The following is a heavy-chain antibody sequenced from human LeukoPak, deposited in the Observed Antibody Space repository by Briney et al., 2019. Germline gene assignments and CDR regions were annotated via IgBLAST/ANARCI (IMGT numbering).Heavy chain of an antibody. J-gene: IGHJ4*02. CDR3: AREGEAAAGAFDN. V-gene: IGHV4-59*01. CDR1: GGSIRGYH. Sequence: PSETLTLTCTVSGGSIRGYHWSWIRQPPGKGLEWIGYMYYSGSSKYNPYLKSRATISRDTSKNQFSLKLTSVTVADTAVYFCAREGEAAAGAFDNWGQGTLVTVSA. D-gene: IGHD6-13*01. CDR2: MYYSGSS.